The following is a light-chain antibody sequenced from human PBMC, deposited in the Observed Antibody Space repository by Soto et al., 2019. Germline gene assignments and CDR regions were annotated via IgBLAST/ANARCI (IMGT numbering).Light chain of an antibody. CDR2: SNN. J-gene: IGLJ1*01. V-gene: IGLV1-44*01. CDR1: SSNIGSNT. Sequence: QPVLTQPPSASGTPGQRVTISCSGSSSNIGSNTVNWYQQLPGTAPKLLIYSNNQRPSGVPDRFSGSKSGTSASLAINRLQSEDEADYYCAAWDDSLNGLYVFGTGTKLTVL. CDR3: AAWDDSLNGLYV.